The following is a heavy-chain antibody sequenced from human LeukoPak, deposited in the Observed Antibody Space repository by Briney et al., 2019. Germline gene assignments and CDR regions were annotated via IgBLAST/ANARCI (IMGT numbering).Heavy chain of an antibody. CDR2: ISGRGDST. Sequence: HPGGSLRLSCAASGFTFSSYAMSWVRQAPGKGLEWVSAISGRGDSTYYADSVQGRFTISRDNSKNTLYLQMNSLRAEDTAVYYCAKEQSLVVGATEFDPWGQGTLVTVSS. CDR1: GFTFSSYA. CDR3: AKEQSLVVGATEFDP. V-gene: IGHV3-23*01. J-gene: IGHJ5*02. D-gene: IGHD1-26*01.